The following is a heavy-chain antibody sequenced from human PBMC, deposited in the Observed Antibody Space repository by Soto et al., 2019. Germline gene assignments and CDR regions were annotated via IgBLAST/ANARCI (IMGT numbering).Heavy chain of an antibody. CDR1: GFTFSSYA. CDR3: ASRSSGWYALPYYYYGMDV. D-gene: IGHD6-19*01. V-gene: IGHV3-30-3*01. Sequence: VQLVESGGGVVQPGRSLRLSCAASGFTFSSYAMHWVRQAPGKGLEWVAVISYDGSNKYYADSVKGRFTISRDNSKNTLYLQMNSLRAEDTAVCYCASRSSGWYALPYYYYGMDVWGQGTTVTVSS. CDR2: ISYDGSNK. J-gene: IGHJ6*02.